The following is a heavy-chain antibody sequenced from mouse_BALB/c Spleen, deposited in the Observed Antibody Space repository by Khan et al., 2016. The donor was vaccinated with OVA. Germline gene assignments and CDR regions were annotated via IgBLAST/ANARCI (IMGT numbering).Heavy chain of an antibody. Sequence: QIQLVQSGAELVRPGVSVKISCKGSGYTFTDFTVHWVKQSHVKSLEWIGVISSYYGDATYNQNFKDKATLTVDKSSSTAYMELARLTSEDSAIFFVARGGGGDRFAYWGQGTLVTVSA. CDR1: GYTFTDFT. CDR2: ISSYYGDA. J-gene: IGHJ3*01. CDR3: ARGGGGDRFAY. V-gene: IGHV1S137*01.